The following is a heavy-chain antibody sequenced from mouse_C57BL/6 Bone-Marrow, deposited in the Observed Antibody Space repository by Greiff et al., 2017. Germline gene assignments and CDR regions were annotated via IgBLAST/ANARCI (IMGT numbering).Heavy chain of an antibody. CDR1: GFTFSDAW. CDR3: TGMVTTWGRTLFDY. Sequence: EVQLVESGGGLVQPGGSMKLSCAASGFTFSDAWMDWVRQSPEKGLEWVAEIRNKANNHATYYAESVKGRFTISRDDSKSSVYLQMNSLRAEDTGIYYCTGMVTTWGRTLFDYWGQGTTLTVSS. D-gene: IGHD2-2*01. CDR2: IRNKANNHAT. V-gene: IGHV6-6*01. J-gene: IGHJ2*01.